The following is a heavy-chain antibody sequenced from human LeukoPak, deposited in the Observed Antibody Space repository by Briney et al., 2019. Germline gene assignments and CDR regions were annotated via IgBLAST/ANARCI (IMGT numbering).Heavy chain of an antibody. CDR2: MNPNNGNT. D-gene: IGHD5-12*01. V-gene: IGHV1-8*01. CDR3: ARDQGYSGYERDY. CDR1: GYTFTSYD. Sequence: ASVKVSCKASGYTFTSYDINWVRQATGQGLEWMGWMNPNNGNTGYAQKFQGRVTMTRNTSISTAYMELSSLRSEDTAVYYCARDQGYSGYERDYWGQGTLVTVSS. J-gene: IGHJ4*02.